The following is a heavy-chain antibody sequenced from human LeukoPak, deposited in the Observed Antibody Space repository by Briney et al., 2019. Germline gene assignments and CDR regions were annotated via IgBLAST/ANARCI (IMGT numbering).Heavy chain of an antibody. J-gene: IGHJ4*02. CDR2: ISGSGSTT. D-gene: IGHD3-3*01. Sequence: QPGGSLRLSCVASGFTFSTYGMTWVRQAPGKGLEWVSAISGSGSTTYYADSVKGRFTISRDNSKNTVYLQMNSVRAEDTAIYYCARGSGYSHWGQGTLVTVSS. CDR1: GFTFSTYG. CDR3: ARGSGYSH. V-gene: IGHV3-23*01.